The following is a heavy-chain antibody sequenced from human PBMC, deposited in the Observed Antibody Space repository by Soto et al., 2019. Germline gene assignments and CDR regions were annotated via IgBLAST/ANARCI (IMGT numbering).Heavy chain of an antibody. V-gene: IGHV4-4*02. CDR1: GGSMSSSNW. J-gene: IGHJ4*02. CDR3: ARSEATVLDN. D-gene: IGHD4-17*01. CDR2: SHHSGRT. Sequence: QVQLQESGPGLVKPSGTLSLTCTVSGGSMSSSNWWNWVRQPPGKGLEWIGESHHSGRTNYNPSLKGRVTRSVDTSTNHFSLKLSSVTAADTAVYYCARSEATVLDNWGQGTLVTVSS.